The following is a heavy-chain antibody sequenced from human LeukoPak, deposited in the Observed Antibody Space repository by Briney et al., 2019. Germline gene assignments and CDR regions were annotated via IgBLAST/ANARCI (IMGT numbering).Heavy chain of an antibody. CDR2: ICYYGSNK. V-gene: IGHV3-33*01. CDR3: ARDFGQTMDV. J-gene: IGHJ6*02. Sequence: PGRSLTLSCAASGFTFSSYGMHWVRQSPGKGLEGVGVICYYGSNKYYADPVKGRFTISRDNSKTALYVQMNSLRAEHTAVYYCARDFGQTMDVWGQGPTVTVS. D-gene: IGHD3-3*01. CDR1: GFTFSSYG.